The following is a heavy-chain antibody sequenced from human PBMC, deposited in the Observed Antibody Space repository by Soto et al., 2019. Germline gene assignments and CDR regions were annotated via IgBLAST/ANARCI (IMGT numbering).Heavy chain of an antibody. CDR2: IVPSLDTT. CDR3: ARWPQPRYTADPYGGDV. CDR1: GGTFSSSG. D-gene: IGHD3-16*02. J-gene: IGHJ6*02. V-gene: IGHV1-69*11. Sequence: QVHLVQSGTEVKKPGSSVKVSCKASGGTFSSSGFSWVRQAPGQGLEWMGMIVPSLDTTNYAQKFQARVTITADEVTSTAYMELRSLRSEDTAVYYCARWPQPRYTADPYGGDVWDQGTRVIVSS.